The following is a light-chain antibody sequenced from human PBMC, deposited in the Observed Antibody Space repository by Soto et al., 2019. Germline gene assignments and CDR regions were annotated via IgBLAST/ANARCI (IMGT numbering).Light chain of an antibody. V-gene: IGKV3-15*01. CDR3: QQYDDWPS. Sequence: EIVMTQSPATLSVSPGERATISCRASQNVNSNFAWWYQQKPGQTPRLLIFGAYTRASGIPGRFSGSGSGTEFTLTISSLQSEDFAVYYCQQYDDWPSFGQGTKVDIK. CDR1: QNVNSN. CDR2: GAY. J-gene: IGKJ1*01.